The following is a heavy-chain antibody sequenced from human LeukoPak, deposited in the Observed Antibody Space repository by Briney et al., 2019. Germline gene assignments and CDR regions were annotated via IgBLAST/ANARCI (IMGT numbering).Heavy chain of an antibody. CDR1: GFTFSSYA. D-gene: IGHD3-22*01. J-gene: IGHJ4*02. V-gene: IGHV3-64*01. CDR2: ISSNGGST. CDR3: AKVRPDYDSSGYYSPPFDL. Sequence: PGGSLRLSCAASGFTFSSYAMHWVRQAPGKGLEYVSAISSNGGSTYYANSVKGRFTISRDNTKNTLYLQINSLRAEDTAVYYCAKVRPDYDSSGYYSPPFDLWGQGTLVTVSS.